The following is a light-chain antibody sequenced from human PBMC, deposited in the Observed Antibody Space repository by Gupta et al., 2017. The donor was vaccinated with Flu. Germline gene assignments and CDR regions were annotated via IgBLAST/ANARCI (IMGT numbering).Light chain of an antibody. CDR1: QSISYNSNDKNY. J-gene: IGKJ2*01. Sequence: NCKSSQSISYNSNDKNYLAWYQHRPGQSPKLLIYWASTRESGVPDRFSGSGSGTDFTLTVSSLQAEDVAVYYCQQYYTAPFTFGQGTKLEIK. V-gene: IGKV4-1*01. CDR2: WAS. CDR3: QQYYTAPFT.